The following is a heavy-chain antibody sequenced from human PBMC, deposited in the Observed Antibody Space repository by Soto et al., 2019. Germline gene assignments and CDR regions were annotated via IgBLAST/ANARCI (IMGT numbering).Heavy chain of an antibody. CDR1: GGSISSYY. V-gene: IGHV4-59*01. CDR3: ARDRLVVVVAATLYYYYGMDV. Sequence: SETLSLTCTVSGGSISSYYWSWIRQPPGKGLECIGYIYYSGSTNYNPSLKSRVTISVDTSKNRFSLKLSSVTAADTAVYYCARDRLVVVVAATLYYYYGMDVWGQGTTVTVSS. J-gene: IGHJ6*02. CDR2: IYYSGST. D-gene: IGHD2-15*01.